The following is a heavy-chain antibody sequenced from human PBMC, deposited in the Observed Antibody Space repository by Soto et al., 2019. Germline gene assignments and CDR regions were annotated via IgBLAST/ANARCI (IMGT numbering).Heavy chain of an antibody. J-gene: IGHJ6*03. CDR1: GFTFSSYG. CDR3: ASSPVGHYYYYYMDV. V-gene: IGHV3-33*01. CDR2: IWYDGSNK. D-gene: IGHD1-26*01. Sequence: GGSLRLSCAASGFTFSSYGMHWVRQAPGKGLEWVAVIWYDGSNKYYADSVKGRFTISRDNSKNTLYLQMNSLRAEDTAVYYCASSPVGHYYYYYMDVWGKGTTVTVSS.